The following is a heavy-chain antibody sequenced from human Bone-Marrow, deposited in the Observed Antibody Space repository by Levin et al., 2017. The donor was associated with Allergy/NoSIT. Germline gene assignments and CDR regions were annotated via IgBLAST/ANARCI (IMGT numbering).Heavy chain of an antibody. CDR1: GFTFSDYY. V-gene: IGHV3-11*01. J-gene: IGHJ6*02. CDR3: ARDRSIAAAGTRGYYYGMDG. CDR2: ISSSGSTI. D-gene: IGHD6-13*01. Sequence: GGSLRLSCAASGFTFSDYYMSWIRQAPGKGLEWVSYISSSGSTIYYADSVKGRFTISRDNAKNSLYLQMNSLRAEDTAVYYCARDRSIAAAGTRGYYYGMDGWGQGTTVTVSS.